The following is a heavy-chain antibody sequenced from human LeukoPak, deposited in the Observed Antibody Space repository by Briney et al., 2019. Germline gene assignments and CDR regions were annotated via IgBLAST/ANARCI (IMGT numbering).Heavy chain of an antibody. CDR2: ISSSSSTI. CDR1: GFTFSSYA. V-gene: IGHV3-48*01. CDR3: AREEGFDY. Sequence: GGSLRLSCAASGFTFSSYAMSWVRQAPGRGLEWVSFISSSSSTIYYADSVKGRFTISRDNAKNSLYLQMNSLRAEDTAAYYCAREEGFDYWGQGTLVTVSS. J-gene: IGHJ4*02.